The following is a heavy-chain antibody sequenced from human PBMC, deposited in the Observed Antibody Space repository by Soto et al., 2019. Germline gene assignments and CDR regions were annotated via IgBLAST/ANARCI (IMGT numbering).Heavy chain of an antibody. J-gene: IGHJ4*02. D-gene: IGHD3-10*01. CDR1: GGSVSSGSYY. Sequence: PSETLSLTCTVSGGSVSSGSYYWSWIRQHPGRGLEWIGYIYYTGNTYYNPSLKSRLAISVDTSKNQFSLKLTSVTAADTAVYYWARDPRWAYYHDHWGQGTLVTVSS. CDR3: ARDPRWAYYHDH. CDR2: IYYTGNT. V-gene: IGHV4-31*03.